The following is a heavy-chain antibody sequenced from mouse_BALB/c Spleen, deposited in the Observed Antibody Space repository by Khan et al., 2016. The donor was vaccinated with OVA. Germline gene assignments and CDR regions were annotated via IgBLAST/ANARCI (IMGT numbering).Heavy chain of an antibody. Sequence: VGLVESGPGLVAPSQSLSITCTVSGFSLTDYGVSWIRQPPGKGLEWLGVIWGGGSTYYNSALKSRLSISKDNSKSQVFLKMSSLQTDDTAMYYCAKGVWSYYYALDYWGQGTSVTVSS. V-gene: IGHV2-6-5*01. CDR2: IWGGGST. J-gene: IGHJ4*01. CDR1: GFSLTDYG. CDR3: AKGVWSYYYALDY.